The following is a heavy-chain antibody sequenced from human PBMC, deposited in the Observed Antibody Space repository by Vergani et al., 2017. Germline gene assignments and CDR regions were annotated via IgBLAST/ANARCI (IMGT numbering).Heavy chain of an antibody. J-gene: IGHJ6*03. CDR2: INAGNGNT. D-gene: IGHD3-3*01. CDR1: GYTFTSYA. CDR3: AREFGPIWSGYYTPDYYYCMDV. Sequence: QVQLVQSGAEVKKPGASVKVSCKASGYTFTSYAMHWVRQAPGQRLEWMGWINAGNGNTKYSQKFQGRVTITRDTSASTAYMELRSLRSDDTAVYYCAREFGPIWSGYYTPDYYYCMDVWGKGTTVTVSS. V-gene: IGHV1-3*01.